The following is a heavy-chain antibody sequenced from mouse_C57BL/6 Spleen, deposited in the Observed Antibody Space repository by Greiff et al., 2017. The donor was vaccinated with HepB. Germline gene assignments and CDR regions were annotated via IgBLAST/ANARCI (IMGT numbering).Heavy chain of an antibody. CDR3: ARFMELGRAMDY. Sequence: QVQLQQSGAELARPGASVKMSCKASGYTFTSYTMHWVKQRPGQGLEWIGYINPSSGYTKYNQKFKDKATLTADKSSSTAYMQLSSLTSEDSAVYYCARFMELGRAMDYWGQGTSVTVSS. CDR2: INPSSGYT. CDR1: GYTFTSYT. V-gene: IGHV1-4*01. J-gene: IGHJ4*01. D-gene: IGHD4-1*01.